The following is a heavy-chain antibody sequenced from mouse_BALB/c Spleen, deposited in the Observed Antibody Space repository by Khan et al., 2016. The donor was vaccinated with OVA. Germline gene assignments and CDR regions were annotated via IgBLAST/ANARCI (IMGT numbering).Heavy chain of an antibody. D-gene: IGHD2-3*01. CDR2: ISTYSGNT. V-gene: IGHV1S137*01. J-gene: IGHJ2*01. CDR3: GRTGYDGYDDY. Sequence: QVQLQQPGPELVRPGVSVKLSCKGSGYTFTDYAIYWVKQSHAKSLEWVGLISTYSGNTNYNQKFKVKATMTVDNSSSTAYMELARSKYEASAICCWGRTGYDGYDDYWGQGTTRTISS. CDR1: GYTFTDYA.